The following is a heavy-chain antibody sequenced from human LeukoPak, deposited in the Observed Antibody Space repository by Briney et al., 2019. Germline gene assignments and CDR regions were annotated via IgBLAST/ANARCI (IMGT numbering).Heavy chain of an antibody. J-gene: IGHJ3*02. CDR1: GYTFTGYY. D-gene: IGHD2-2*02. Sequence: ASVKVSCKASGYTFTGYYMHWVRQAPGQGLEWMGWINPNSGGTNYAQKFQGRVSMTRDTSISTAYMELSRLRSDDTAVYYCARGADIVVVPAAIGMNAFDIWGQGTMVTVSS. V-gene: IGHV1-2*02. CDR3: ARGADIVVVPAAIGMNAFDI. CDR2: INPNSGGT.